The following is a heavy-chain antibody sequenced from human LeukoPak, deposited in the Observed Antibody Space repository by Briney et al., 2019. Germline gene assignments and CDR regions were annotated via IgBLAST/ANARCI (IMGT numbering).Heavy chain of an antibody. V-gene: IGHV1-46*01. D-gene: IGHD2-2*02. J-gene: IGHJ6*03. CDR1: GYTFTSYY. CDR2: INPSGGST. CDR3: ARVNTDPGYYYYMDV. Sequence: AASVKVSCKASGYTFTSYYMHWVRQAPGQGLEWMGIINPSGGSTSYAQKFQGRVTMTRDMSTSTVYMELSSLRSEDTAVYYCARVNTDPGYYYYMDVWGKGTTVTVSS.